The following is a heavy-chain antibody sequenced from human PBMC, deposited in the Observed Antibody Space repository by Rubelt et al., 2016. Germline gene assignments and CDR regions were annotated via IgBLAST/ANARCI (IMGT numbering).Heavy chain of an antibody. V-gene: IGHV4-4*02. CDR2: IFHSGST. Sequence: GGSISSNNWWTWLRQPPGKGLEWIGEIFHSGSTTYNPSLKSRVTISADTSKKQISLKLNSVTAADTAVYYCARFRFCSGGSCETDNWGQGTLVTVSS. J-gene: IGHJ4*02. CDR3: ARFRFCSGGSCETDN. D-gene: IGHD2-15*01. CDR1: GGSISSNNW.